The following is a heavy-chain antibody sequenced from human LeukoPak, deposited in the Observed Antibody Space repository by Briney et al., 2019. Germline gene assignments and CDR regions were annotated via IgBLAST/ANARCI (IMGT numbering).Heavy chain of an antibody. J-gene: IGHJ1*01. CDR2: INPNRGDT. Sequence: ASVKVSCKASGYTFTGYNIRWVRQAPGQGLEWMGCINPNRGDTEYAQKFQGRVTMTRDTSITTAYMELSRLTSDDTAVYYCARGGSAEYFQNWGQGTLATVSS. CDR1: GYTFTGYN. D-gene: IGHD3-16*01. CDR3: ARGGSAEYFQN. V-gene: IGHV1-2*02.